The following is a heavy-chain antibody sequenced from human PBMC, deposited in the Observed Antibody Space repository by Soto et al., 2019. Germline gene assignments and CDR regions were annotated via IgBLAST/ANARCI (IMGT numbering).Heavy chain of an antibody. CDR2: ISGDGVHT. CDR3: ARLGFVGEGDF. CDR1: GFTFSRYW. Sequence: EVQLAESGGGLIQPGGSLRLSCATSGFTFSRYWIHWVRQAPGEGLVWVSRISGDGVHTDYAESVKGRFTVSRDIAKSTGYLQMNKLRAEDTAIYYCARLGFVGEGDFWGQGILVTDSS. J-gene: IGHJ4*02. V-gene: IGHV3-74*01. D-gene: IGHD3-16*01.